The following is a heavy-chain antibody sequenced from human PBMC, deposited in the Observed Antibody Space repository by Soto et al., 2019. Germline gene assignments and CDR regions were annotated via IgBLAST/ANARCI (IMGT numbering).Heavy chain of an antibody. J-gene: IGHJ6*02. V-gene: IGHV6-1*01. CDR1: GDSVSSNSAA. CDR2: TYYRSKWYN. CDR3: ASGRLRGYDLNSYYYYGMDV. Sequence: PSQTLSLTCAISGDSVSSNSAAWNWIRQSPSRGLEWLGRTYYRSKWYNDYAVSVKSRITINPDTSKNQFSLQLNSVTPEDTAVYYCASGRLRGYDLNSYYYYGMDVWGQGTTVTVSS. D-gene: IGHD5-12*01.